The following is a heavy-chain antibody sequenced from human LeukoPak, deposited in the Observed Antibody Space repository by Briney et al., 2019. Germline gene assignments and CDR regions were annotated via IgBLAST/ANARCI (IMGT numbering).Heavy chain of an antibody. Sequence: GGSLRLSCAASGFTFSSYGMHWVRQAPGEGLEWVAVISYDGSNKYYADSVKGRSTISRDNSKNTLYLQMNSLRAEDTAVYYCAKVVVAATFYYGMDVWGQGTTVTVSS. V-gene: IGHV3-30*18. J-gene: IGHJ6*02. D-gene: IGHD2-15*01. CDR2: ISYDGSNK. CDR3: AKVVVAATFYYGMDV. CDR1: GFTFSSYG.